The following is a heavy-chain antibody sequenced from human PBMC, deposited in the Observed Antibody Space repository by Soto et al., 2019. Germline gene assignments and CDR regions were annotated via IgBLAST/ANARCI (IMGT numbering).Heavy chain of an antibody. Sequence: PSETLSLTCAVSGGPISSGGYSWSWIRQPPGKGPEWIGYIYHSGSTYYNPSLKSRVTISVDRSKNQFSLKLSSVTAADTAVYYCATSPHGGAFDIWGQGTMVTVSS. CDR3: ATSPHGGAFDI. V-gene: IGHV4-30-2*01. CDR2: IYHSGST. CDR1: GGPISSGGYS. D-gene: IGHD3-10*01. J-gene: IGHJ3*02.